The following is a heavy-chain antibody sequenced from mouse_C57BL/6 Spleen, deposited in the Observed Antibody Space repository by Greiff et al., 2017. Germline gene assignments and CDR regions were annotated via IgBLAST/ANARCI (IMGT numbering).Heavy chain of an antibody. CDR2: IDPEDGDT. D-gene: IGHD2-1*01. CDR3: TSYGNYRFAY. CDR1: GFNIKDYY. V-gene: IGHV14-1*01. Sequence: VQLKESGAELVRPGASVKLSCTASGFNIKDYYMHWVKQRPEQGLEWIGRIDPEDGDTEYAPKFQGKATMTADTSSNPAYLQLSSLTSEDTAVYYCTSYGNYRFAYWGQGTLVTVSA. J-gene: IGHJ3*01.